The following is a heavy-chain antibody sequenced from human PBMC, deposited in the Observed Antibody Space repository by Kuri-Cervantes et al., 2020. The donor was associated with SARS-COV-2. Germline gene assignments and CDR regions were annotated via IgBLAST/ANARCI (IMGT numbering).Heavy chain of an antibody. CDR1: GYTFKNFG. D-gene: IGHD2-21*01. Sequence: ASVKVSCKASGYTFKNFGISWVRQAPGQGLECMGWISGYNGLTKYAQNLQGRVTMTTDTSTSTAYMELRSLRSDDTAVYYCARDPCGIDCRRRLDYWGQGTLVTVSS. CDR3: ARDPCGIDCRRRLDY. V-gene: IGHV1-18*01. J-gene: IGHJ4*02. CDR2: ISGYNGLT.